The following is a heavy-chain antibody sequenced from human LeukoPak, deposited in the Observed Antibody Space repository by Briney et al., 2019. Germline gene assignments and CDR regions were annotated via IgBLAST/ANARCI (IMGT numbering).Heavy chain of an antibody. D-gene: IGHD1-1*01. CDR3: ARCGGRTASGFRPHWFDC. V-gene: IGHV3-48*03. Sequence: GGSLRLSCAAYGFTFSDYEMNWVRQAPGKGLEWGSYISSSGATIHYADSVKGRFTISRDNAKNSLYLQMDSLRAEDTAVYYCARCGGRTASGFRPHWFDCWGQGTLVTVSS. J-gene: IGHJ4*02. CDR2: ISSSGATI. CDR1: GFTFSDYE.